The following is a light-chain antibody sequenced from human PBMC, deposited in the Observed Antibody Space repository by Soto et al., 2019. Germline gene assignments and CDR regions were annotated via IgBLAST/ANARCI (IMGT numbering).Light chain of an antibody. J-gene: IGKJ4*01. Sequence: EIVLTQSPGTLCLSPGERATLSCRASQSVSSSYLAWYQQKPGQAPRLLIYDASSRATGIPDRFSGGGSGTDFTLTISRLEPEDFAVYYCQQFSSYPLTFGGGTKVDNK. CDR1: QSVSSSY. V-gene: IGKV3-20*01. CDR2: DAS. CDR3: QQFSSYPLT.